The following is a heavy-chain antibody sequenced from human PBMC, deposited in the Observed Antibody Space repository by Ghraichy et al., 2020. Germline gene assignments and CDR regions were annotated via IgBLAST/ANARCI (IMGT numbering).Heavy chain of an antibody. J-gene: IGHJ3*02. CDR2: IDWDDDK. Sequence: QTLSLTCTFSGFSLSTSGMCVSWIRQPPGKALEWLALIDWDDDKYYSTSLKTRLTISKDTSKNQVVLTMTNMDPVDTATYYCARIGGGDCYSEKDHAFDIWGQGTMVTVSS. D-gene: IGHD2-21*01. V-gene: IGHV2-70*01. CDR3: ARIGGGDCYSEKDHAFDI. CDR1: GFSLSTSGMC.